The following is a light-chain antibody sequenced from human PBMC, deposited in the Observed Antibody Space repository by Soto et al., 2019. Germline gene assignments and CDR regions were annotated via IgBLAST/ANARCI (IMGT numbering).Light chain of an antibody. V-gene: IGKV1-8*01. CDR2: AAS. CDR1: QSISTY. CDR3: QQYYSYPPWS. J-gene: IGKJ1*01. Sequence: AIRMTQSPSSFSASTGDRVTITCRASQSISTYLAWYQQKPGKAPKLLIYAASTLQTGVPSRFSGSGSGTDFTLTIDCLQSEDFATYYYQQYYSYPPWSFGLGTKVEVK.